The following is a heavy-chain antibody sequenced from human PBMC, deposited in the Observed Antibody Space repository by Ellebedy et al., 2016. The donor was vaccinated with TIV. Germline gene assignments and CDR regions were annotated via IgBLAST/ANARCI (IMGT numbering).Heavy chain of an antibody. J-gene: IGHJ4*02. CDR2: MTNVKEDGSDK. CDR3: ARDAGRREDY. D-gene: IGHD3-10*01. V-gene: IGHV3-7*03. Sequence: GGSLRLSCVGSGFTFSDYWMGWVRHTPGKGLEWVANMTNVKEDGSDKYYVDSVKGRFTISRGNAENSLYLQMDSLRADDSAVYYCARDAGRREDYWGQGILVTVSS. CDR1: GFTFSDYW.